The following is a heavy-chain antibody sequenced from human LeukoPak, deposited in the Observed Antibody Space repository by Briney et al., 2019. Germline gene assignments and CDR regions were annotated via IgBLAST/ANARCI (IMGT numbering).Heavy chain of an antibody. CDR1: GGSISSSTYY. D-gene: IGHD3-10*01. J-gene: IGHJ4*02. V-gene: IGHV4-39*07. Sequence: PSETPSLTCTVSGGSISSSTYYWGWIRQPPGRGLEWIGTIFYTGSTYYNPSLKSRVTILVDTSKNQFSLRLSSVTAADTAIYYCARDLELSYYGSGSSRFDYWGQGTLVTVSS. CDR3: ARDLELSYYGSGSSRFDY. CDR2: IFYTGST.